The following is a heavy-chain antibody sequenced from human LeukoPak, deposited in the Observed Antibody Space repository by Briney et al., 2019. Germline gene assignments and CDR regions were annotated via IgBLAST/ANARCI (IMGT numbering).Heavy chain of an antibody. CDR3: ARETHYDFWSGYYPYYYYYMDV. J-gene: IGHJ6*03. V-gene: IGHV1-8*01. CDR1: GYTFTSYD. D-gene: IGHD3-3*01. Sequence: ASVKVSCKASGYTFTSYDINWVRQATGQGLEWMGWMNPNSGNTGYAQKFQGRVIMTRNTSISTAYMELSSLRSEDTAVYYCARETHYDFWSGYYPYYYYYMDVWGKGTTVTVSS. CDR2: MNPNSGNT.